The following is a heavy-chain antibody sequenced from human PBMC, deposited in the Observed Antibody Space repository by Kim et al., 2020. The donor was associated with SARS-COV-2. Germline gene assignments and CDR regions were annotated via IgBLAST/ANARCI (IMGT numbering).Heavy chain of an antibody. V-gene: IGHV4-39*01. CDR2: NCSGGSN. Sequence: SETLSLTCTVSGGSISSSSYYWIWHRQRPGQGLVWIRCNCSGGSNYSTPNLRSSITIYVDTNQNSLTLSPSTATAAATAYYSCGSQAGQQLINYLYYG. CDR1: GGSISSSSYY. J-gene: IGHJ6*01. D-gene: IGHD1-7*01. CDR3: GSQAGQQLINYLYYG.